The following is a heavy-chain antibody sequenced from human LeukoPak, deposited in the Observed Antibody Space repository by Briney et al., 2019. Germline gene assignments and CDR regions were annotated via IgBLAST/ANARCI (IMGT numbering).Heavy chain of an antibody. V-gene: IGHV3-11*05. D-gene: IGHD6-19*01. CDR1: GFTFSDHY. CDR3: ARDGTGWKYDY. J-gene: IGHJ4*02. CDR2: ISRSGSYT. Sequence: GSLRLSCAASGFTFSDHYMSWIRQAPGKGLEYISHISRSGSYTGYADSVKGRFTISRDNAKDSLYLQMNSLRAEDSAVYYCARDGTGWKYDYWGQGILVTVSS.